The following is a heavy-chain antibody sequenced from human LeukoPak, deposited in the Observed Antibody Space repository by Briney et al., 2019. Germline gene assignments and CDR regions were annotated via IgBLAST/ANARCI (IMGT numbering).Heavy chain of an antibody. J-gene: IGHJ4*02. CDR2: IYYSGST. D-gene: IGHD6-19*01. CDR3: ARDRSYSSGWYDY. V-gene: IGHV4-39*07. CDR1: GGSISSSSYY. Sequence: SETLSLTCTVSGGSISSSSYYWGWIRQPPGKGLEWIGSIYYSGSTYYNPSLKSRVTISVDTSKNQFSLKLGSVTAADTAVYYCARDRSYSSGWYDYWGQGTLVTVSS.